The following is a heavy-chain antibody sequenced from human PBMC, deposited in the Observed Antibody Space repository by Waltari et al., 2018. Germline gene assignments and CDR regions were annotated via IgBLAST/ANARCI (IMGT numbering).Heavy chain of an antibody. CDR3: ARHDGENPFDI. V-gene: IGHV1-69*12. Sequence: QVQLVQSGAEVKKPGSSVKVSCKASGGTFSSYAISWVRQAPGKGLEGMGGIIPIFGTANDAQKFQGRVTITADESTGTADMELSSLRSEDTAVYYCARHDGENPFDIWGQGTMVTVSS. CDR1: GGTFSSYA. CDR2: IIPIFGTA. D-gene: IGHD3-10*01. J-gene: IGHJ3*02.